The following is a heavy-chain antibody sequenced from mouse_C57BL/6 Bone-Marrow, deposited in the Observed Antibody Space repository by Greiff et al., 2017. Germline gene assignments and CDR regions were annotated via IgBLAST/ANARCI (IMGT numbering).Heavy chain of an antibody. V-gene: IGHV5-17*01. D-gene: IGHD1-1*01. J-gene: IGHJ2*01. CDR3: ATDYGSNYFDY. Sequence: EVQGVESGGGLVKPGGSLKLSCAASGFTFSDYGMHWVRQAPEKGLEWVAYISSGSSTTYYADTVKGRFTISRDNAKNTLFLQMTSLRSEDTAMYYCATDYGSNYFDYWGRGNTLTVSS. CDR2: ISSGSSTT. CDR1: GFTFSDYG.